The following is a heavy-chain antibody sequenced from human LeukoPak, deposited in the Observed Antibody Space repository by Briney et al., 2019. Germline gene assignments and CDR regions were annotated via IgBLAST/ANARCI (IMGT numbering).Heavy chain of an antibody. D-gene: IGHD3-3*01. CDR1: GGSFSGYY. CDR2: INHSGST. V-gene: IGHV4-34*01. CDR3: ARETYYDFWSGYYTAVSGYFDY. J-gene: IGHJ4*02. Sequence: SETLSLTCAVYGGSFSGYYWSWIRQPPGKGLEWIGEINHSGSTYYNPSLKSRVTISVDTSKNQFSLRLSSVTAADTAVYYCARETYYDFWSGYYTAVSGYFDYWGQGTLVTVSS.